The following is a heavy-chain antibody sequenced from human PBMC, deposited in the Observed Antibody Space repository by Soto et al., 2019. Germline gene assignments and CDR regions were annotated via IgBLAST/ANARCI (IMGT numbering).Heavy chain of an antibody. CDR1: GFTFNYYW. Sequence: EVQLVESGGGLVQPGGALRLSCVASGFTFNYYWMHWVRQAPGKGLVWVSRIQSDGSSPDYVDSVKGRFTISRDNAKNTLYLQMNNLRAEDTAVYYCARGGDPDYWGQGTLVTVSS. CDR3: ARGGDPDY. CDR2: IQSDGSSP. D-gene: IGHD2-21*02. V-gene: IGHV3-74*01. J-gene: IGHJ4*02.